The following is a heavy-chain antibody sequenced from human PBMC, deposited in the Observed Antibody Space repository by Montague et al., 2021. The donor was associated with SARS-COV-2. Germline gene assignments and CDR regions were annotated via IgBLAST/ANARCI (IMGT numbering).Heavy chain of an antibody. Sequence: SETLSLTCTVTGGPISGSSDYWGWIRQSPGKGLEWIASVDHSGNTYYXXSLKSRLTISVDTSKNQFSLKLNSVTAADTALYYCARREYSYGWGDWGQGTLVTVSS. CDR3: ARREYSYGWGD. J-gene: IGHJ4*02. CDR2: VDHSGNT. D-gene: IGHD5-18*01. CDR1: GGPISGSSDY. V-gene: IGHV4-39*01.